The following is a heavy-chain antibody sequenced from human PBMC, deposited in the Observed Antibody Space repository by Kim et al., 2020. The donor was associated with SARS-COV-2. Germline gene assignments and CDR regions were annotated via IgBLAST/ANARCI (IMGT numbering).Heavy chain of an antibody. CDR2: ISWNSGSI. V-gene: IGHV3-9*01. J-gene: IGHJ5*02. CDR1: GFTFDDYA. CDR3: AKEYSSGWNWFVP. D-gene: IGHD6-19*01. Sequence: GGSLRLSCAASGFTFDDYAMHWVRQAPGKGLEWVSGISWNSGSIGYADSVKGRFTISRDNAKNSLYLQMNSLRAEDTALYYCAKEYSSGWNWFVPWGQGTLVTVSS.